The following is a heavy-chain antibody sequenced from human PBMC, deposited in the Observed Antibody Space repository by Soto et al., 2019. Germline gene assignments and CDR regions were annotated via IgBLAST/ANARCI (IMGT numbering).Heavy chain of an antibody. CDR1: GGSISSDGYS. J-gene: IGHJ5*02. D-gene: IGHD2-2*01. V-gene: IGHV4-30-2*01. CDR2: IYHSGST. CDR3: ARHCSSTSCYPPYGWFDP. Sequence: QLQLQESGSGLVKPSQTLSLTCAVSGGSISSDGYSWSWIRQPPGKGLEWIGYIYHSGSTYYNPSLKSRVTISVDRSKNQFSLKLSSVTAADTAVYYCARHCSSTSCYPPYGWFDPWGQGTLVTVSS.